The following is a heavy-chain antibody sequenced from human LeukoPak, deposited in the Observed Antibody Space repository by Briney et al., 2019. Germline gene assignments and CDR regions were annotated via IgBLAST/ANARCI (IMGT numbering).Heavy chain of an antibody. CDR2: IYYSGST. J-gene: IGHJ4*02. CDR3: ARHIEWGYFDY. CDR1: GFTFSSYA. Sequence: GSLRLSCAASGFTFSSYAMSWIRQPPGKGLEWIGYIYYSGSTNYNPSLKSRVTISVDTSKNQFSLKLSSVTAADTAVYYCARHIEWGYFDYWGQGTLVTVSS. V-gene: IGHV4-59*08. D-gene: IGHD5-12*01.